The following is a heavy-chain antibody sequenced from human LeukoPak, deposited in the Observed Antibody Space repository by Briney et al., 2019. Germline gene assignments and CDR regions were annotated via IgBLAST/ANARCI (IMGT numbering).Heavy chain of an antibody. CDR1: GFIFSDYG. CDR3: ARWGGTRQYYFDY. Sequence: GGSPRLSCAVSGFIFSDYGFHWVRQAPGKGLEWVAVTRFDGSIKQYADSVKGRFTISRDDSKNTLYLQMNFLKSEDTAVYYCARWGGTRQYYFDYWGQGTLVTASS. V-gene: IGHV3-33*01. D-gene: IGHD1-1*01. J-gene: IGHJ4*02. CDR2: TRFDGSIK.